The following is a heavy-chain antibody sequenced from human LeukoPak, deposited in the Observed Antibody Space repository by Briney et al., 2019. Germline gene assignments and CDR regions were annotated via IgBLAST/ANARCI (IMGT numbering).Heavy chain of an antibody. J-gene: IGHJ4*02. Sequence: SETLSLTCTVSGGSISSGSYYWSWIRQPAGQGLEWIGRIYTGGSTNYNPSLKSRVTISVDTSKNQFSLKLTSVTAADTAVYYCAREGSYYYDSSGYYDYWGQGTLVTVSS. V-gene: IGHV4-61*02. CDR1: GGSISSGSYY. CDR3: AREGSYYYDSSGYYDY. D-gene: IGHD3-22*01. CDR2: IYTGGST.